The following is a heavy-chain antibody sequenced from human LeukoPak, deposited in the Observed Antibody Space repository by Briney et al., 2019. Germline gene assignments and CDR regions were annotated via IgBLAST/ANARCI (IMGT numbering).Heavy chain of an antibody. D-gene: IGHD6-19*01. CDR2: ISCYNGDT. V-gene: IGHV1-18*01. CDR3: MRDPTNTSGRYAYFDY. CDR1: GYTFTHHG. J-gene: IGHJ4*02. Sequence: GASAKNSCKTSGYTFTHHGISWVRQAPEQRLEWMGWISCYNGDTNYAQKSQGRVTMSTDTSTSTAYLELTGLRSDDTAVYYCMRDPTNTSGRYAYFDYWGQGTLVTVSS.